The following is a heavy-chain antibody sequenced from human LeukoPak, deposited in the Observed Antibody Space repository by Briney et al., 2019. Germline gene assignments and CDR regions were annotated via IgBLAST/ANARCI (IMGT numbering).Heavy chain of an antibody. CDR2: INPNSGGT. J-gene: IGHJ5*02. V-gene: IGHV1-2*02. Sequence: GASVKVSCKASGYTFTGYYMHWVRQAPGQGLEWMGWINPNSGGTNYAQKFQGRVTMTRDTSISTAYMELSRLRSDDTAVYYCARGDSMIVVRGFDPWGQGTLVTVYS. CDR3: ARGDSMIVVRGFDP. D-gene: IGHD3-22*01. CDR1: GYTFTGYY.